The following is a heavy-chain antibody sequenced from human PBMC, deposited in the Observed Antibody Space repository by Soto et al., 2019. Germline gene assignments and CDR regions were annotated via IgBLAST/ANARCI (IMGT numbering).Heavy chain of an antibody. J-gene: IGHJ4*02. V-gene: IGHV4-34*01. CDR3: ARGPLSGRPL. CDR2: INHSRST. Sequence: PWETLSLTCADYGGSFSGYYWSWSRQPPGKGLEWIGEINHSRSTNYTPSLKSRVTISVDTSKNQFSLKLSSVTAADTDVYYCARGPLSGRPLWGQGTLVT. CDR1: GGSFSGYY. D-gene: IGHD2-15*01.